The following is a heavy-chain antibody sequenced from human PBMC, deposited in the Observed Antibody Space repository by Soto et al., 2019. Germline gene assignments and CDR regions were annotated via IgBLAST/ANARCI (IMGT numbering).Heavy chain of an antibody. V-gene: IGHV3-30*18. J-gene: IGHJ6*02. CDR1: GFTFSSYG. Sequence: PGGSLRLSCAASGFTFSSYGMHWVRQAPGKGLEWVAVISYDGSNKYYADSVKGRFTISRDNSKNTLYLQMNSLRAEDTAVYYCAKGSEVTMIVVAPKHPHYYGMDVWGQGTTVTVSS. D-gene: IGHD3-22*01. CDR3: AKGSEVTMIVVAPKHPHYYGMDV. CDR2: ISYDGSNK.